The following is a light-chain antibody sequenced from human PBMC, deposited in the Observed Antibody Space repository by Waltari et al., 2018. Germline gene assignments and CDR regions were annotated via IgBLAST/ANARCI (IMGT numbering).Light chain of an antibody. V-gene: IGKV3-11*01. Sequence: EIVLTQSPATLSLSPGERATLSCRASQSVRVYLAWHQQNPGQAPSLLIYDTSNRASGTPDRFSGSGSGTDFSLSISSLEPEDFAVYYCQQRHNWPLTFGGGTKVEIK. CDR3: QQRHNWPLT. J-gene: IGKJ4*01. CDR2: DTS. CDR1: QSVRVY.